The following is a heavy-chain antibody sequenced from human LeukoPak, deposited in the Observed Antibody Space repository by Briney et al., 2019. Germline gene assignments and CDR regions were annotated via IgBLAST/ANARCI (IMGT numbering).Heavy chain of an antibody. CDR2: IPYDGSNK. J-gene: IGHJ4*02. D-gene: IGHD3-9*01. CDR3: AKVPPLRYFGLWVDY. CDR1: GFTFSTYA. Sequence: PGGSLRLSCAASGFTFSTYAMHWVRQAPGKGLEWVAVIPYDGSNKYYADSVKGRFTISRENSKNRLYLQMNSLRAEDTAVYYCAKVPPLRYFGLWVDYWGQGTLVTVSS. V-gene: IGHV3-30*04.